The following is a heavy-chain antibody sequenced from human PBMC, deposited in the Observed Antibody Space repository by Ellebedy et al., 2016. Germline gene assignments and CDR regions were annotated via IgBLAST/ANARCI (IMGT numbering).Heavy chain of an antibody. CDR2: MNPNSGNT. J-gene: IGHJ4*02. D-gene: IGHD6-19*01. Sequence: ASVKVSCXASGYTFTSYDINWVRQATGQGLEWMGWMNPNSGNTGYAQKFQGRVTMTRNTSISTAYMELSSLRSEDTAVYYCASIPAYIAVAGKNFDYWGQGTLVTVSS. CDR3: ASIPAYIAVAGKNFDY. CDR1: GYTFTSYD. V-gene: IGHV1-8*01.